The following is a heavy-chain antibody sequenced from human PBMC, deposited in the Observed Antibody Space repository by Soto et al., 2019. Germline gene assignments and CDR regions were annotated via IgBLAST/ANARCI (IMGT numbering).Heavy chain of an antibody. D-gene: IGHD2-15*01. V-gene: IGHV1-3*01. CDR2: INAGNGNT. CDR3: AREGSWAATLNY. Sequence: ASVKVSFKASGYTFTSYAMHWVRQAPGQRLEWMGWINAGNGNTKYSQKFQGRVTITRDTSASTAYMELSSLRSEDTAVYYCAREGSWAATLNYWGQGTLVTVSS. J-gene: IGHJ4*02. CDR1: GYTFTSYA.